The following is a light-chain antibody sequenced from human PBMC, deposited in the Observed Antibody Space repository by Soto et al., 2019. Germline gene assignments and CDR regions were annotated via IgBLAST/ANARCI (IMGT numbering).Light chain of an antibody. CDR2: GAS. CDR3: QQYRSSPYT. J-gene: IGKJ2*01. V-gene: IGKV3-20*01. CDR1: QSVSSSY. Sequence: EIVLTQSPGTLSLSPGERVTLSCRASQSVSSSYLAWYQQKPGQAPRLVIYGASNRATGIPDTFSGSGSGTDFTLTINRLEPEDFGVYYCQQYRSSPYTFGQGTKLEIK.